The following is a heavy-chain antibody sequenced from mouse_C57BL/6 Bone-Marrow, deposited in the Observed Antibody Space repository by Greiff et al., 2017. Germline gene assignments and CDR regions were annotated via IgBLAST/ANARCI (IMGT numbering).Heavy chain of an antibody. CDR3: ARHYGSSYNY. J-gene: IGHJ2*01. CDR1: GYTFTSYW. D-gene: IGHD1-1*01. V-gene: IGHV1-64*01. Sequence: QVQLQQPGAELVKPGASVKLSCKASGYTFTSYWMHWVKQRPGQGLEWIGMIHPNSGSTNYNETFKSKATLTVDKSSSTAYMQLSSLTSEDSAVYYCARHYGSSYNYWGQGTTLTVSS. CDR2: IHPNSGST.